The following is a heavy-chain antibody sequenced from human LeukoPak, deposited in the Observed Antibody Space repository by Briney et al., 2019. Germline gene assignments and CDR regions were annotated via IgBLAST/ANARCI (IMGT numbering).Heavy chain of an antibody. CDR3: AREFRSWFDP. J-gene: IGHJ5*02. CDR1: GYTFTSYY. D-gene: IGHD3-3*01. CDR2: INPSGGST. V-gene: IGHV1-46*01. Sequence: ASVKVSCKASGYTFTSYYMHWVRQAPGQGLEWMGIINPSGGSTSYAQKFQGGVTMTRDMSTSTVYMELSSLRSEDTAVYYCAREFRSWFDPWGQGTLVTVSS.